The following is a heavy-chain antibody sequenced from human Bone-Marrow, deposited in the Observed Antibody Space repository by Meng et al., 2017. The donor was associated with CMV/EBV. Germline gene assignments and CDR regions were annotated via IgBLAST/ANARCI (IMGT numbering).Heavy chain of an antibody. CDR3: ARESSYVLRFLEWSPPQTYGMDI. J-gene: IGHJ6*02. D-gene: IGHD3-3*01. V-gene: IGHV1-69*10. CDR1: GYTFTGYY. CDR2: IIPILGIA. Sequence: SVKVSCKASGYTFTGYYIHWVRQAPGQGLEWMGGIIPILGIANYAQKFQGRVTMTTDTSTSTAYMELRSLRSDDTAVYYCARESSYVLRFLEWSPPQTYGMDIWGQGTTVTVSS.